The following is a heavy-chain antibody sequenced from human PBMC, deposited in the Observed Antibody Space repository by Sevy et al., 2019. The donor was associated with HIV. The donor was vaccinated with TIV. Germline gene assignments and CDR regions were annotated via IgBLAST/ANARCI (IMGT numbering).Heavy chain of an antibody. D-gene: IGHD2-15*01. V-gene: IGHV3-21*06. J-gene: IGHJ4*02. CDR3: ARLQSCGGSCYTFDS. CDR1: GSTFSSYE. CDR2: INYIDRYI. Sequence: GGSLRLSCAASGSTFSSYEMSWVRQAPGKGLEWVSSINYIDRYIKYADSVRGRFTISRDNPKNSVSLRMNSLRDDDTAMYYCARLQSCGGSCYTFDSWGQGTLVTVSS.